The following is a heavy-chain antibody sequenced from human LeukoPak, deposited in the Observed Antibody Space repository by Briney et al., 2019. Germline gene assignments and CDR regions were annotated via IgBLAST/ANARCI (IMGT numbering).Heavy chain of an antibody. CDR2: LSGSGITT. D-gene: IGHD6-19*01. CDR3: AKGIYSGGWSYFDY. V-gene: IGHV3-23*01. J-gene: IGHJ4*01. CDR1: GFTFSNSA. Sequence: GSLRLSCAASGFTFSNSAMSWVRQAPGKGLEWVSTLSGSGITTYYADSVTGRFTISRDNSKNTLYLQMNSLRAEDTAVYYCAKGIYSGGWSYFDYWGHGTLVTVSS.